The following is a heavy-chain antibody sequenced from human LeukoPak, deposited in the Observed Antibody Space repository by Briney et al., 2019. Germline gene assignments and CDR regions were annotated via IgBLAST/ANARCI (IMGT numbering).Heavy chain of an antibody. CDR3: VRGALPGGFDY. Sequence: GGSLRLSCAASGFTFSSYWMHWVRQAPGKGLVWVSGMNSDGSSTGYADSVKGRFTISRDNAKNTLYLQMNSLRAEDTAVYYCVRGALPGGFDYWGQGTLVTVSS. J-gene: IGHJ4*02. D-gene: IGHD3-10*01. CDR1: GFTFSSYW. V-gene: IGHV3-74*01. CDR2: MNSDGSST.